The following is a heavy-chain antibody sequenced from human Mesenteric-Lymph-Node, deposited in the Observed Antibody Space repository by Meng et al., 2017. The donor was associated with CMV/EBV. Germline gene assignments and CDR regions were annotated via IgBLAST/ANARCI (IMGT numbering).Heavy chain of an antibody. CDR3: ASRALGGYFDWLLFY. CDR1: GDTFTSYD. CDR2: INTNTGNP. Sequence: SGDTFTSYDMNWVRQAPGQGLEWMGWINTNTGNPTYAQGFTGRFVFSLDTSVSTAYLQISSLKAEDTAVYYCASRALGGYFDWLLFYWGQGTLVTVSS. V-gene: IGHV7-4-1*02. J-gene: IGHJ4*02. D-gene: IGHD3-9*01.